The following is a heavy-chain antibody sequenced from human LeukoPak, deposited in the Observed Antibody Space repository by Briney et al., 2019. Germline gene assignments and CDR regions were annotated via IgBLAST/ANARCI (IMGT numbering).Heavy chain of an antibody. CDR1: GYTFTGYY. V-gene: IGHV1-2*02. J-gene: IGHJ1*01. CDR2: INPNSGGT. CDR3: ARGGRNTYYDILTGYDDEYFQH. D-gene: IGHD3-9*01. Sequence: ASVKVSCKASGYTFTGYYMHWVRQAPGQGLEWMGWINPNSGGTNYAQKYQGRVTMTRDTSISTAYMEQSRLRSDDTAVYYCARGGRNTYYDILTGYDDEYFQHWGQGTLVTVSS.